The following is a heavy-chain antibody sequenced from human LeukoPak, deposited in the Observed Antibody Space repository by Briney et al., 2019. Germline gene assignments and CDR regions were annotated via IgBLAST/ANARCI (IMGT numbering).Heavy chain of an antibody. Sequence: PSETLSLTCAVSGVSISSSSYYWGWIRHSPGKGLEWTRSIYYSGTTYYNPSLKSRVTISVDTSKSPFCLKLSSVTAADTAVYYCARHVRWAFDYWGEGTLVTVSS. V-gene: IGHV4-39*01. D-gene: IGHD4-23*01. CDR1: GVSISSSSYY. CDR2: IYYSGTT. CDR3: ARHVRWAFDY. J-gene: IGHJ4*02.